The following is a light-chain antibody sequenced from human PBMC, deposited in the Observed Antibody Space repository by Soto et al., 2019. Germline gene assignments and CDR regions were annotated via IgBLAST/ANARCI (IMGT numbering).Light chain of an antibody. Sequence: DIQMTQSPASLSAFVWDTVTITCRASQGISNYLAWYQQKPGKVPKLLIYAASTLQSGVPSRFSGSGSGTDFTLTISSLQTEDVATYYCQKYNSFGTFGQGTKVDIK. CDR3: QKYNSFGT. CDR1: QGISNY. V-gene: IGKV1-27*01. CDR2: AAS. J-gene: IGKJ1*01.